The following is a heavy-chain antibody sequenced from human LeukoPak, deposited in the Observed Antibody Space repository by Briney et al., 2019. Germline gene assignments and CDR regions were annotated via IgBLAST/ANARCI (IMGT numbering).Heavy chain of an antibody. D-gene: IGHD2-2*01. V-gene: IGHV3-23*01. Sequence: GGSLRLSCAASGFTFSSYAMSWVRQAPGKGLEWVSAISGSGGSTYYADSVKGRFTISRDNSKNTLYLQMNSLRAEDTAVYYCAKDIVVVPAAKLVDAFDIWGQGTMVTVS. CDR1: GFTFSSYA. J-gene: IGHJ3*02. CDR3: AKDIVVVPAAKLVDAFDI. CDR2: ISGSGGST.